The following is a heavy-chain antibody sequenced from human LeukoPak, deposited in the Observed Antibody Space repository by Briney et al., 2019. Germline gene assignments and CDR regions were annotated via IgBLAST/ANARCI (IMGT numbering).Heavy chain of an antibody. V-gene: IGHV4-59*01. Sequence: SETLSLTCTVSGGSIRSYYWSWIRQPPGKGLEWIGYIYYSGNTNYNPSLKGRVTISVDTSKNQFSLTLNSVTAADTAVYYCARADYYGSGGRFDYWGRGTLVTVSS. J-gene: IGHJ4*02. D-gene: IGHD3-10*01. CDR1: GGSIRSYY. CDR3: ARADYYGSGGRFDY. CDR2: IYYSGNT.